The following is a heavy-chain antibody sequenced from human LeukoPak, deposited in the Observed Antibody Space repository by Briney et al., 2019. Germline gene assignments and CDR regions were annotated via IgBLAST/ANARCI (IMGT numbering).Heavy chain of an antibody. D-gene: IGHD3-9*01. CDR2: INHSGST. J-gene: IGHJ4*02. Sequence: SETLSLTCAVYGGSFSGYYWSWIRQPPGKGLEWIGEINHSGSTNYNPSLKSRITISLDTSKNQFSLKLSSVTAADTAVYYCARATGTYYDILTGYPLFDYWGQGTLVTVSS. V-gene: IGHV4-34*01. CDR1: GGSFSGYY. CDR3: ARATGTYYDILTGYPLFDY.